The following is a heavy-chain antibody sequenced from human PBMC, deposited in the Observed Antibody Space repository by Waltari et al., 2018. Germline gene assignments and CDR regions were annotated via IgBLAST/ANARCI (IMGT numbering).Heavy chain of an antibody. CDR2: INPSGGST. CDR3: ARDVGGGGSSWYEVFDY. Sequence: APGQGLEGMGIINPSGGSTSYAQKFQGRVTMTRDTSTSTVYMELSSLRSEDTAVYYCARDVGGGGSSWYEVFDYWGQGTLVTVSS. D-gene: IGHD6-13*01. J-gene: IGHJ4*02. V-gene: IGHV1-46*01.